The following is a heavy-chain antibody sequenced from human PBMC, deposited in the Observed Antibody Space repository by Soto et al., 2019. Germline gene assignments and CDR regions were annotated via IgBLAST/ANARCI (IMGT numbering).Heavy chain of an antibody. D-gene: IGHD3-10*01. J-gene: IGHJ5*02. CDR1: GGSIGGVGYS. V-gene: IGHV4-30-2*01. Sequence: SETLSLTCAVSGGSIGGVGYSWSWIRQPPGGGLEWIGYMYHSGTFLKSPSLKTRLTMSLDMSKNQFSLTLNSMTAADTAVYYCARAQFYSGSGNYNNLMFDAWGQGIQVSVSS. CDR3: ARAQFYSGSGNYNNLMFDA. CDR2: MYHSGTF.